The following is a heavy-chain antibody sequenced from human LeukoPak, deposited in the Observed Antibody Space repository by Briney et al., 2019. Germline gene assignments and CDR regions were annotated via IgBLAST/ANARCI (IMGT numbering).Heavy chain of an antibody. J-gene: IGHJ4*02. D-gene: IGHD6-19*01. V-gene: IGHV3-30*02. CDR3: AKERNLEIAVAGTIFDY. Sequence: GGSLRLSCAASGFTFSSYGMHWVRQAPGKGLEWVAFIRYDGSNKYYADSVKGRFTISRDNSKNTLYLQMNSLRVEDTAVYYCAKERNLEIAVAGTIFDYWGQGTLVTVSS. CDR1: GFTFSSYG. CDR2: IRYDGSNK.